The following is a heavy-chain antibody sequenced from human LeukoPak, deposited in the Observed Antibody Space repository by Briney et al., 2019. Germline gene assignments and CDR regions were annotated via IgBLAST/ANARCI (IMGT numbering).Heavy chain of an antibody. CDR2: INPSGGST. CDR3: AKGGYSYGWGKSTYYYYYYMDV. V-gene: IGHV1-46*01. CDR1: GYTFTSYY. Sequence: ASVKVSCKAPGYTFTSYYMHWVRQAPGQGLEWMGIINPSGGSTSYAQKFQGRVTMTRDMSTSTVHMELSSLRSEDTAVYYCAKGGYSYGWGKSTYYYYYYMDVWGKGTTVTISS. D-gene: IGHD5-18*01. J-gene: IGHJ6*03.